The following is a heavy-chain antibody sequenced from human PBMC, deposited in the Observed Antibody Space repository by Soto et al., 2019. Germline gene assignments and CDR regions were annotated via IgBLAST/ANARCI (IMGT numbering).Heavy chain of an antibody. CDR3: AKGSGYPYFFDY. V-gene: IGHV3-23*01. Sequence: SLRLSCAACGVNFGSSAMTSVPQAPGKGLEWVSVISGSGGSTYYADSVRGRFTISRDNSKYTLHLQMNILRAEDTAVYYCAKGSGYPYFFDYWGQGTLVTVSS. CDR1: GVNFGSSA. D-gene: IGHD3-3*01. CDR2: ISGSGGST. J-gene: IGHJ4*02.